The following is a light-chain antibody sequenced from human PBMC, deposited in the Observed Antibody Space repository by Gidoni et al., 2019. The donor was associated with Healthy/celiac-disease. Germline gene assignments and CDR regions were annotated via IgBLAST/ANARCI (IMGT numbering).Light chain of an antibody. CDR3: NSRDSSGNHSYV. CDR2: GKN. J-gene: IGLJ1*01. CDR1: SLRSYY. V-gene: IGLV3-19*01. Sequence: SSELTPDPAVSVALGQTVRITCQGDSLRSYYASWYQQKPGQAPVLVIYGKNNRPSGIPDRFSGSSSGNTASLTITGAQAEDEADYYCNSRDSSGNHSYVFGTGTKVTVL.